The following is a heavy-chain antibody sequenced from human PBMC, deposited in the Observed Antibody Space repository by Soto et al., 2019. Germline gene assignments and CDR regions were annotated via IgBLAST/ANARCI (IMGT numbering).Heavy chain of an antibody. CDR3: ARGSGGYGCAFDI. CDR1: GFTFDDYA. CDR2: ISWNSGSI. Sequence: EVQLVESGGGLVQPGRSLRLSCAASGFTFDDYAMHWVRQAPGKGLEWVAGISWNSGSIGYADSVKGRFTISRDNAKNPLYVRMDSLRAGDSGLYYGARGSGGYGCAFDIWGQGTMVTVSS. J-gene: IGHJ3*02. D-gene: IGHD5-12*01. V-gene: IGHV3-9*01.